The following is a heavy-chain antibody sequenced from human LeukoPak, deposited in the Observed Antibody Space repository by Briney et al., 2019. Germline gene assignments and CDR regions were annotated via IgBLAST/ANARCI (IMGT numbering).Heavy chain of an antibody. D-gene: IGHD3-10*01. CDR1: GYTFTSCD. V-gene: IGHV1-3*01. Sequence: ASVKVSCKASGYTFTSCDINWVRQATGQGLEWMGWINAGNGNTKYSQKFQGRVTITRDTSASTAYMELSSLRSEDTAVYYCARDREGTGIFDYWGQGALVTVSS. CDR3: ARDREGTGIFDY. J-gene: IGHJ4*02. CDR2: INAGNGNT.